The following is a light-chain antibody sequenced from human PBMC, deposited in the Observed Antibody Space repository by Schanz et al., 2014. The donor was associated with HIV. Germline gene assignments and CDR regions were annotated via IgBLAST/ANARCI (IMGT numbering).Light chain of an antibody. CDR3: QSYDASNQV. J-gene: IGLJ3*02. V-gene: IGLV6-57*04. CDR2: DDN. CDR1: SGSIASNY. Sequence: NFMLTQSHSVSESPGKTVTISCTRSSGSIASNYVQWYQQRPGSAPTTVIYDDNQRPSGVPDRFSGSIDSSSNSASLTISGLRSEDEADYYCQSYDASNQVFGGGTKLTVL.